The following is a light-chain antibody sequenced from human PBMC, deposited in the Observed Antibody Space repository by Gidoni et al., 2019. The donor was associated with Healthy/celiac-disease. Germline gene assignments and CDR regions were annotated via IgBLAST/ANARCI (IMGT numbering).Light chain of an antibody. CDR1: QSISSY. CDR2: AAS. J-gene: IGKJ2*01. V-gene: IGKV1-39*01. Sequence: DIHMTQSPSSLSESVGDRVTITCRASQSISSYLKWYQQKPGKAPKLLIYAASSLQSGVPSMFSGSGSGTDFTLTISSLQPEDFATYYWQQSYSTPYTFGQGTKLEIK. CDR3: QQSYSTPYT.